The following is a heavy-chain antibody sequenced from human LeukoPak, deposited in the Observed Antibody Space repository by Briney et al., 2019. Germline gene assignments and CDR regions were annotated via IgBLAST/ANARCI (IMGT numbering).Heavy chain of an antibody. CDR1: GFSVSIYF. CDR2: ISRTSEYI. CDR3: AGGGDFAY. V-gene: IGHV3-21*01. Sequence: GGSLRLSCAASGFSVSIYFMNWVRQAPGKGLEWVSAISRTSEYIHYATSVRGRFATPRDNTKHSVYLQINSLRAEHTAVHFCAGGGDFAYWGQGILVTVSA. D-gene: IGHD3-16*01. J-gene: IGHJ4*02.